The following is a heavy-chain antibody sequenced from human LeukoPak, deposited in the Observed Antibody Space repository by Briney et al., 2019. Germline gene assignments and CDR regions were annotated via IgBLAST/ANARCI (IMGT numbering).Heavy chain of an antibody. CDR3: AQAGTLDYGGNYYYYYGMDV. CDR1: GFTFSSYA. V-gene: IGHV3-23*01. CDR2: ISGSGGST. D-gene: IGHD4-23*01. Sequence: GGSLRLSRAASGFTFSSYAMSWVRQAPGKGLEWVSAISGSGGSTYYADSVKGRFTISRDNSKNPLYLQMNSLRAEDTAVYYCAQAGTLDYGGNYYYYYGMDVWGQGTTVTVSS. J-gene: IGHJ6*02.